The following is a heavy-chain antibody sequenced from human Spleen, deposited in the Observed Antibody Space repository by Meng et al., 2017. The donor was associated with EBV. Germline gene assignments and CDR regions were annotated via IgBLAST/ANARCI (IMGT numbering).Heavy chain of an antibody. J-gene: IGHJ5*02. V-gene: IGHV1-69*06. D-gene: IGHD6-19*01. CDR1: GGTFSSYT. Sequence: QGQLVQTGAEVKKPGSSMKVSCKASGGTFSSYTFSWVRQAPGQGLEWMAGISPIFDTTNYAQKFQDRVTLSADKSTTTVYMELSSLRSEDTAVYYCASLTEYSSGSTSWGQGTLVTVSS. CDR3: ASLTEYSSGSTS. CDR2: ISPIFDTT.